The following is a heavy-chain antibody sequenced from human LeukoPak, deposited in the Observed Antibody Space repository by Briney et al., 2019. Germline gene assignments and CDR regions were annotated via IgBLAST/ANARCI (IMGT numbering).Heavy chain of an antibody. CDR2: VSSGFHG. D-gene: IGHD5-18*01. J-gene: IGHJ4*02. V-gene: IGHV3-13*01. CDR1: GFTLGSHD. Sequence: PGGSLRLSCTASGFTLGSHDMHWVRQIPGQGLEWVAAVSSGFHGFFADSVQGRFTVSREDARNSLYLQMKSLRAGDTAVYYCVREARGYHYTYFDYWGQSTQVTVSS. CDR3: VREARGYHYTYFDY.